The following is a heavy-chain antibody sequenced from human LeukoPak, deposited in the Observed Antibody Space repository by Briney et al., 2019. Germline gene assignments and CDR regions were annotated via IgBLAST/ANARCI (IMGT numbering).Heavy chain of an antibody. J-gene: IGHJ4*02. Sequence: ASVKVSCKASGYTLSTYGISWVRQAPGQGLEWMGKITPSSGDTTYAQKFQDRVTMTRDTSTSTVYMELSSLRSEDTAVYYCARDTYGSDYWGQGTLVTVSA. V-gene: IGHV1-46*01. CDR1: GYTLSTYG. CDR3: ARDTYGSDY. D-gene: IGHD3-10*01. CDR2: ITPSSGDT.